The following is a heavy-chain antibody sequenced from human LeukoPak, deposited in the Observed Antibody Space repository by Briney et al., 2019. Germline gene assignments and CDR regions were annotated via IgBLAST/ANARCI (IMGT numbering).Heavy chain of an antibody. D-gene: IGHD4-17*01. CDR1: GFTFRSYE. J-gene: IGHJ4*02. CDR2: ISSSGSTI. Sequence: GGSLRLSXAASGFTFRSYEMNWVRQAPGKGLEWVSYISSSGSTIYYADSVKGRFTIPRDNAKNSLYLQMNSLRAEDTAVYYCARFYGDETYFDYWGQGTLVTVSS. V-gene: IGHV3-48*03. CDR3: ARFYGDETYFDY.